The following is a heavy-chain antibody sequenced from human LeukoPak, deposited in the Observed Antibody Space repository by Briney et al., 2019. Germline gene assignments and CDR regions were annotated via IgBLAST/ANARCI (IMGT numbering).Heavy chain of an antibody. J-gene: IGHJ4*02. D-gene: IGHD1-1*01. CDR3: ARDIARHDRSTFDY. CDR2: ISYDGSNK. CDR1: GFTFSSYA. V-gene: IGHV3-30-3*01. Sequence: GGSLRLSCAASGFTFSSYAMHWVRQAPGKGLEWVAVISYDGSNKYYADSVKGRFTISRDNSKNTLYLQMNSLRAEDTAVYYCARDIARHDRSTFDYWGQGTLVTVSS.